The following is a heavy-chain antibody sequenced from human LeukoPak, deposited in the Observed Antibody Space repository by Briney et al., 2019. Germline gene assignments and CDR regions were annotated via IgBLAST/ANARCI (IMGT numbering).Heavy chain of an antibody. V-gene: IGHV3-30*02. CDR1: GFTFSSYG. J-gene: IGHJ3*02. Sequence: PGGSLRLSCAASGFTFSSYGMHWVRQAPGKGLEWVAFIRYDGSNKYYADSVKGRFTISRDNSKNTLYLQMNSLRAEDTAVYYCAKTHGGYCSSTSCYFWDALAIWGQGTMVTVSS. CDR3: AKTHGGYCSSTSCYFWDALAI. D-gene: IGHD2-2*01. CDR2: IRYDGSNK.